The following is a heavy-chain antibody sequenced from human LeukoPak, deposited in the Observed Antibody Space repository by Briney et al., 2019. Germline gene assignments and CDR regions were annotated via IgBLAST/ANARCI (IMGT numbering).Heavy chain of an antibody. CDR2: ISTSSSYI. CDR3: ARDVPYYDSSGYITGY. J-gene: IGHJ4*02. V-gene: IGHV3-21*01. CDR1: GFTFSGYS. D-gene: IGHD3-22*01. Sequence: TGGSLRLSCGASGFTFSGYSMNWVRQAPGKGLEWVSSISTSSSYIYYADSVKGRFTISRDNAKNSLYLQMNSLRAEDTAVYYCARDVPYYDSSGYITGYWGQGTLVTVSS.